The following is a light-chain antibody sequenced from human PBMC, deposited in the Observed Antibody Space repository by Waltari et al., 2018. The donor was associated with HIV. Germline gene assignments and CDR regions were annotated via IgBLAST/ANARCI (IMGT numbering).Light chain of an antibody. Sequence: EIVLTQSPATLSLSQCEGATPSCRASQSVSSYLAWYQQKPGQAPRLLIYDASNRDTGIPARFSGSGSGTDFTLTIRSLEPEDFAVYYCQQRSTWPRALTFGGGTKVQIK. CDR1: QSVSSY. CDR2: DAS. V-gene: IGKV3-11*01. J-gene: IGKJ4*01. CDR3: QQRSTWPRALT.